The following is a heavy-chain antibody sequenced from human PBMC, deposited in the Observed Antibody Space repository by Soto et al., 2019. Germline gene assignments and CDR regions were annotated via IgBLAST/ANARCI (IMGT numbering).Heavy chain of an antibody. CDR3: ARFYSSGWYNWFDP. Sequence: QVQLQQWGAGLLKPSETLSLTCAVYGGSFSGYYWSWIRQPPGKGLGWIGEINHSGSTNYNPSLKRRVNIAVDTSKNQFSLKLSSVTAADTAVYYCARFYSSGWYNWFDPWGQGTLVTVSS. D-gene: IGHD6-19*01. CDR2: INHSGST. CDR1: GGSFSGYY. J-gene: IGHJ5*02. V-gene: IGHV4-34*01.